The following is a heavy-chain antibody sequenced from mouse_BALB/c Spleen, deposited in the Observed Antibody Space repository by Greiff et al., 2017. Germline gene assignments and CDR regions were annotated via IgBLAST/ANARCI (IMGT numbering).Heavy chain of an antibody. CDR1: GFTFSSYG. CDR3: ARRPAWFAY. V-gene: IGHV5-6*01. CDR2: ISSGGSYT. J-gene: IGHJ3*01. Sequence: EVQRVESGGDLVKPGGSLKLSCAASGFTFSSYGMSWVRQTPDKRLEWVATISSGGSYTYYPDSVKGRFTISRDNAKNTLYLQMSSLKSEDTAMYYCARRPAWFAYWGQGTLVTVSA.